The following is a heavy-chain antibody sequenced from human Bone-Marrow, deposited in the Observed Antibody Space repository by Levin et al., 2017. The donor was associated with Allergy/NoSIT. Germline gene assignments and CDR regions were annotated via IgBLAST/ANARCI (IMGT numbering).Heavy chain of an antibody. V-gene: IGHV3-9*01. CDR1: GFTFDDFA. CDR3: AKVPSSFGGSYYFHH. CDR2: INWNSATI. J-gene: IGHJ1*01. D-gene: IGHD3-16*01. Sequence: SLKISCAASGFTFDDFAMHWVRQPPGKGLEWVSSINWNSATIDYADSVKGRFTISRDNAKNSLYLQMNSLRPEDTAFYYCAKVPSSFGGSYYFHHWGRGTLVTVSS.